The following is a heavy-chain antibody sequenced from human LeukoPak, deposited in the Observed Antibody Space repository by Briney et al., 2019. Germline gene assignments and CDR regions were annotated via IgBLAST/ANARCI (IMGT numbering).Heavy chain of an antibody. V-gene: IGHV3-23*01. CDR1: GFTFNTYT. Sequence: SGESLRLSCAASGFTFNTYTMYWVRQAPGKVLEWVSGISNSGGSTYYADSVKGRFTISRDNSKNTLYLQMNSLRAEDTAVYYCAKGRAWVVRDAFDIWGQGTMVTVSS. CDR2: ISNSGGST. J-gene: IGHJ3*02. CDR3: AKGRAWVVRDAFDI. D-gene: IGHD3-22*01.